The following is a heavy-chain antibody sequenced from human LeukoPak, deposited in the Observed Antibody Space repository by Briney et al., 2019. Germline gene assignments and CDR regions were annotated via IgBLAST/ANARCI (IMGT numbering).Heavy chain of an antibody. CDR1: GGSISSGDYY. J-gene: IGHJ3*02. CDR3: ARLYTCFRAFDI. D-gene: IGHD1-20*01. V-gene: IGHV4-31*03. CDR2: IYYSGST. Sequence: PSETLSLTCTVSGGSISSGDYYWSWIRQHPGKGLEWIGYIYYSGSTYYNPSLKSRVTISVDTSKNQFSLKLSSVTAADTAVYYCARLYTCFRAFDIWGQGTMVTVSS.